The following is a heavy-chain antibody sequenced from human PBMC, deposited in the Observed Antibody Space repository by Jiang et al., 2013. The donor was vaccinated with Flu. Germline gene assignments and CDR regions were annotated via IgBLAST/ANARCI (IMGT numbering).Heavy chain of an antibody. J-gene: IGHJ4*02. CDR3: AKRSVLYIVVVIALFFDY. Sequence: VQLLESGGNVVQPGKSLTLSCAASGFIFSISGMHWVRQAPGKGLEWVAVISFDGKNKYYADSVKGRFTISRDNSNNTLSLQMNRLRAEDTAVYYCAKRSVLYIVVVIALFFDYVGPGYPGPPSP. V-gene: IGHV3-30*18. CDR1: GFIFSISG. CDR2: ISFDGKNK. D-gene: IGHD2-21*01.